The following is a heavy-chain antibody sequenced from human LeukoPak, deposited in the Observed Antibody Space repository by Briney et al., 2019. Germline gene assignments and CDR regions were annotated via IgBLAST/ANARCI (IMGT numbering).Heavy chain of an antibody. CDR2: ISYDGSNK. Sequence: GGSLRLSCAASGFTFSSYAMHWVRQAPGKGLEWVAVISYDGSNKYYADSVKGRFTISRDNSKNTLYLQMNSLRAEDTALYYCATCSSTSCPKYYYYYMDVWGKGTTVTVSS. D-gene: IGHD2-2*01. J-gene: IGHJ6*03. CDR1: GFTFSSYA. CDR3: ATCSSTSCPKYYYYYMDV. V-gene: IGHV3-30*04.